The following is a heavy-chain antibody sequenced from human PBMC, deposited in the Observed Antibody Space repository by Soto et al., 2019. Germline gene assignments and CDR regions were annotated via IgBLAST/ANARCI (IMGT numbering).Heavy chain of an antibody. Sequence: GSVRLSCAASGFTFSSYSMNWVRQAPGKGLEWVSSISSSSSYIYYADSVKGRFTISRDNAKNSLYPQMNSLRAEDTAVYYCETHSLTARLNYWGQGTMVTVSS. CDR3: ETHSLTARLNY. V-gene: IGHV3-21*01. CDR2: ISSSSSYI. D-gene: IGHD6-6*01. J-gene: IGHJ4*02. CDR1: GFTFSSYS.